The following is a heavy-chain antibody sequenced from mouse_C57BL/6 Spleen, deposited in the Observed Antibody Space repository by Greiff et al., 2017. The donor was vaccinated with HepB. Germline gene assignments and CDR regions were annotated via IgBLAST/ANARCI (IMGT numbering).Heavy chain of an antibody. J-gene: IGHJ2*01. CDR3: ARAYYYGSSDYFDY. Sequence: DVQLVESGGGLVKPGGSLKLSCAASGFTFSSYAMSWVRQTPEKRLEWVATISDGGSYTYYPDNVKGRFTISRDNAKNNLYLQMSHLKSEDTAMYYCARAYYYGSSDYFDYWGQGTTLTVSS. D-gene: IGHD1-1*01. CDR2: ISDGGSYT. V-gene: IGHV5-4*01. CDR1: GFTFSSYA.